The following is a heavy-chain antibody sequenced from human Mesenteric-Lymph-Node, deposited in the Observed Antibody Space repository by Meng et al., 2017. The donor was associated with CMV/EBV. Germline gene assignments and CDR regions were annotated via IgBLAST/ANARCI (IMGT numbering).Heavy chain of an antibody. J-gene: IGHJ6*02. V-gene: IGHV5-51*01. CDR3: AIPALKFPNYYYYGMDV. Sequence: KVSCKAFGYSFTSHWIGWVRQMPGKGLEWMGIIYPDDSDTRHSPSFEGQVTISADKSISTAYLQWSSLKASDTAMYYCAIPALKFPNYYYYGMDVWGQGTTVTVSS. CDR1: GYSFTSHW. CDR2: IYPDDSDT.